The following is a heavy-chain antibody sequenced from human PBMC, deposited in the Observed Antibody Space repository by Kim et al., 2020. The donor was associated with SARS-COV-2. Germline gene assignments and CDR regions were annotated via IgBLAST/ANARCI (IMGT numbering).Heavy chain of an antibody. Sequence: GGSLRLSCEASGFTFSSYDIHWVRQAPGKGLEWMTVISYDGTNKYYADSVKGRFTISSDNSKNQLFLQMNSLTTEETAVYYCTKDLLYSISGYSPYVMDVWAQGNTVTVSS. CDR2: ISYDGTNK. D-gene: IGHD3-22*01. V-gene: IGHV3-30*18. CDR3: TKDLLYSISGYSPYVMDV. CDR1: GFTFSSYD. J-gene: IGHJ6*01.